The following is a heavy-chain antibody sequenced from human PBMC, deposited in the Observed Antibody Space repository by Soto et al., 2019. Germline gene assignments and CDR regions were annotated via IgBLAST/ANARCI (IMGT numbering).Heavy chain of an antibody. J-gene: IGHJ4*02. CDR1: GFTFSSYG. D-gene: IGHD6-19*01. V-gene: IGHV3-30*18. Sequence: QVQLVESGGGVVQPGRSLRLSCAASGFTFSSYGMHWDRQAPGKGLEWVAVISYDGSNKHYPDSVKGRFTISRHNSKNTLYLQMNSLRAEDTAVYYCEKAAGQRWLDPFDYWGQGTLVTVCS. CDR3: EKAAGQRWLDPFDY. CDR2: ISYDGSNK.